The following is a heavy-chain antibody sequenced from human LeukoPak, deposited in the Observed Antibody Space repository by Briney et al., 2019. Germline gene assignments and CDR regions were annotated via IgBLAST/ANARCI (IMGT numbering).Heavy chain of an antibody. CDR1: GYTFTTYD. D-gene: IGHD3-10*01. Sequence: ASVRVSCKASGYTFTTYDINWVRQATGQGLEWMGWLNPNNGNTGYAQKFQGRVTMTRNTSISTAYMELSSLRSEDTAVYYCARGRLLLWFGEYLGYWGQGTLVTVSS. J-gene: IGHJ4*02. CDR2: LNPNNGNT. CDR3: ARGRLLLWFGEYLGY. V-gene: IGHV1-8*02.